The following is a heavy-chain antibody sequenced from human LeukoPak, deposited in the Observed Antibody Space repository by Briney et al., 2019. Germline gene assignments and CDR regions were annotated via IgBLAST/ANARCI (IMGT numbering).Heavy chain of an antibody. CDR1: GGSFSGYY. CDR2: INHSGST. Sequence: PSETLSLTCAVYGGSFSGYYWSWIRQPPGKGLEWIREINHSGSTNYNPSLKSRVTISVDKSKNQFSLKLSSVTAADTAVYYCARDRTNYDFWSGYYVRGVVAFDIWGQGTMVTVSS. CDR3: ARDRTNYDFWSGYYVRGVVAFDI. D-gene: IGHD3-3*01. J-gene: IGHJ3*02. V-gene: IGHV4-34*01.